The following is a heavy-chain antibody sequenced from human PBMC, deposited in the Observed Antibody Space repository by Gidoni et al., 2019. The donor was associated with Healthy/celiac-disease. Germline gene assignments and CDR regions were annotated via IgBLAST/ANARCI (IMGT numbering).Heavy chain of an antibody. Sequence: EVQLVQSGAEVKKPGESLRISCKGSGYSFTSYWISWVRQMPGKGLEWMGRIDPSDSYTNYSPSFQGHVTISADKSISTAYLQWSSLKASDTAMYYCARLPWEVGDYSPNWYFDLWGRGTLVTVSS. CDR3: ARLPWEVGDYSPNWYFDL. CDR2: IDPSDSYT. CDR1: GYSFTSYW. J-gene: IGHJ2*01. V-gene: IGHV5-10-1*03. D-gene: IGHD4-17*01.